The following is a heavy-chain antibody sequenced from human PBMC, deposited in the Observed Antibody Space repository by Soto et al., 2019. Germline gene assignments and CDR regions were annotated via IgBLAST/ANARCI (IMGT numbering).Heavy chain of an antibody. CDR2: IYYSGST. CDR1: GGSISSGGYY. V-gene: IGHV4-31*01. CDR3: ARGNWNAFDY. Sequence: QVQLQESGPGLVKPSQTLSLTCTVSGGSISSGGYYWSWIRQHPGKGLEWIGYIYYSGSTYYNPSLKXXVXIXADTSKNQFSLKLSSVTAADTAVYYCARGNWNAFDYWGQGTLVTVSS. D-gene: IGHD1-1*01. J-gene: IGHJ4*02.